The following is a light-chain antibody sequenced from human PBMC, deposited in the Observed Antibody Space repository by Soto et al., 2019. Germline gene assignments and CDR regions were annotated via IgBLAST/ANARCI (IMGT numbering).Light chain of an antibody. J-gene: IGKJ1*01. V-gene: IGKV3D-15*01. CDR1: QSVSSN. Sequence: EVVMTQSPATLSVSPGEGATLSCWASQSVSSNLAWYQQKPGQAPRLLIYGASTRATGVPARFSGSGSGTEFTLTISRLEPEDFAVYYCQQYGSSGTFGQGTKVEIK. CDR2: GAS. CDR3: QQYGSSGT.